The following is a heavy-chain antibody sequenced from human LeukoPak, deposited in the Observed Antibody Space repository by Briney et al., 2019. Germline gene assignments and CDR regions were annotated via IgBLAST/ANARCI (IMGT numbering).Heavy chain of an antibody. CDR2: ISWNSGSI. J-gene: IGHJ4*02. V-gene: IGHV3-9*01. Sequence: PGGSLRLSCAASGFTFDDYAMHWVRQAPGKGLEWVSGISWNSGSIGYADSVKGRFTISRDNAKNSLYLQMNSLRAEDTAVYYCARCRSGTVSVDYWGQGTLVTVSS. CDR3: ARCRSGTVSVDY. CDR1: GFTFDDYA. D-gene: IGHD3-3*01.